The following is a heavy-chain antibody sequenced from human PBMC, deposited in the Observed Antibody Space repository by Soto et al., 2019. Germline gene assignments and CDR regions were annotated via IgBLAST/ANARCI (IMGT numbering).Heavy chain of an antibody. J-gene: IGHJ5*02. CDR2: IYHIGSP. V-gene: IGHV4-31*03. CDR3: VRDRALDSSGHWFDT. CDR1: GRSVSSGGYY. D-gene: IGHD6-19*01. Sequence: NPSETLSLTCTVSGRSVSSGGYYWTWIRQHPGRGLEWIGYIYHIGSPYYNPSLESRVTISLDTSKNQFSLNLTSVTAADTAIYYCVRDRALDSSGHWFDTWGQGTLVTVS.